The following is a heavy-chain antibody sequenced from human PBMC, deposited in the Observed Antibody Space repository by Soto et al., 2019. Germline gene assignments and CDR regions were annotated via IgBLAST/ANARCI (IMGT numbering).Heavy chain of an antibody. D-gene: IGHD3-22*01. CDR3: ARALYYYDNSGLAY. CDR1: GYTFTSYG. V-gene: IGHV1-18*01. J-gene: IGHJ4*02. CDR2: INIYRGDA. Sequence: QVRLEQSGPEVKKTGASVKVSCKASGYTFTSYGISWVRQAPGQGLEWMGWINIYRGDAIYAQSCQDRVTMAKDTSTNTVYMEMRTLRSDDTAVYYCARALYYYDNSGLAYWGQGTLVTVSS.